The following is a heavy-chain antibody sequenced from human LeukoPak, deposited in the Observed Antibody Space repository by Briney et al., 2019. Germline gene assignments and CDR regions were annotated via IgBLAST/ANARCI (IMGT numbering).Heavy chain of an antibody. Sequence: SVKVSCKAAGGTFSSYAISWVRQAPGQGLEWMGRIIPILGIANYAQKFQGRVTITADESTSTAYMELSSLRSEDTAVYYCARGREYYDSSGYYLDYWGQGTLVTVSS. CDR1: GGTFSSYA. D-gene: IGHD3-22*01. CDR3: ARGREYYDSSGYYLDY. J-gene: IGHJ4*02. CDR2: IIPILGIA. V-gene: IGHV1-69*04.